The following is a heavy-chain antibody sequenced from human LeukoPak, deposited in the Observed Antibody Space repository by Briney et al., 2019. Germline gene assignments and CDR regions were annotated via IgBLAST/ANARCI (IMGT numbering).Heavy chain of an antibody. D-gene: IGHD4-17*01. CDR3: ARETSTVTTDY. J-gene: IGHJ4*02. Sequence: GTSLRLSCAASGFIFDDYAVHWVRQAPGKGLEWVAVISYDGSNKYYADSVKGRFTISRDNSKNTLYLQMNSLRAENTAVYYCARETSTVTTDYWGQGTLVTVSS. CDR2: ISYDGSNK. CDR1: GFIFDDYA. V-gene: IGHV3-30-3*01.